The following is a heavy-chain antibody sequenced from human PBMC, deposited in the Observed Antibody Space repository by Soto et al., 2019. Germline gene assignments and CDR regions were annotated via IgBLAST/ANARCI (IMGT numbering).Heavy chain of an antibody. CDR3: ASPRIAAAPRPFDY. J-gene: IGHJ4*02. D-gene: IGHD6-13*01. Sequence: QVQLVQSGAEVKKPGSSVKVSCKASGGTFSSYAISWVRQAPGQGLEWMGGIIPIFGTANYAQKFQGRVTITADESTSTAYMELSSLRSEDTAVYYCASPRIAAAPRPFDYWGQGTLVTVSS. CDR1: GGTFSSYA. V-gene: IGHV1-69*12. CDR2: IIPIFGTA.